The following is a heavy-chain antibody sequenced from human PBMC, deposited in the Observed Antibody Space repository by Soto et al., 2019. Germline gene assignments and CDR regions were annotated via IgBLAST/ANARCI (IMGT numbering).Heavy chain of an antibody. Sequence: SETLSLTCAVYGGSFSGYYWSWIRQPPGKGLEWIGEINHSGSTNYNPSLKSRVTISVDTSKNQFSLKLSSVTAADTAVYYCARVLLYYDSSGYPFDYWGQGTPVTVSS. CDR3: ARVLLYYDSSGYPFDY. CDR2: INHSGST. J-gene: IGHJ4*02. CDR1: GGSFSGYY. D-gene: IGHD3-22*01. V-gene: IGHV4-34*01.